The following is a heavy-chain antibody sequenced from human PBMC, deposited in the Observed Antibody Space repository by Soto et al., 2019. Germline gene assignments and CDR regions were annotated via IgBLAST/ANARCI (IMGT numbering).Heavy chain of an antibody. CDR2: ISSSSRTI. V-gene: IGHV3-48*02. Sequence: GGSLRLSCAASGFTFSSYSTDWARQAPEKGLEWVSYISSSSRTIYYADSVKGRFTISRDNAKTSLYLQMNSLRDEDTAVYYCAREAVSMAAHGWFDPWSKGTLVAFSS. CDR3: AREAVSMAAHGWFDP. CDR1: GFTFSSYS. D-gene: IGHD6-6*01. J-gene: IGHJ5*02.